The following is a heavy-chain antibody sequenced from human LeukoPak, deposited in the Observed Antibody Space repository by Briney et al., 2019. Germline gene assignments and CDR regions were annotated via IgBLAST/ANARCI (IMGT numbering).Heavy chain of an antibody. CDR1: GFTFSSYA. CDR2: ISSSSSTI. Sequence: GGSLRLSCAASGFTFSSYAMSWVRQAPGKGLDWVSYISSSSSTIYYADSVKGRFTISRDNAKNSLYLQMNSLRAEDTAVYYCARLSTPWGQGTLVTVSS. V-gene: IGHV3-48*01. J-gene: IGHJ5*02. CDR3: ARLSTP.